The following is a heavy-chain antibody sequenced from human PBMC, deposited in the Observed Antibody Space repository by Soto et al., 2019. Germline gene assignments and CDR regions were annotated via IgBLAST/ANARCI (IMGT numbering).Heavy chain of an antibody. CDR1: GYTFTSYG. V-gene: IGHV1-18*01. CDR2: ISAYNGNT. J-gene: IGHJ6*02. Sequence: ASVKVSCKASGYTFTSYGISRVRQAPGQGLEWMGWISAYNGNTNYAQKLQGRVTMTTDTSTSTAYMELRSLRSDDTAVYYCARGRGVLRFLEWLPDPDYYYYGMDVWGQGTTVTVSS. CDR3: ARGRGVLRFLEWLPDPDYYYYGMDV. D-gene: IGHD3-3*01.